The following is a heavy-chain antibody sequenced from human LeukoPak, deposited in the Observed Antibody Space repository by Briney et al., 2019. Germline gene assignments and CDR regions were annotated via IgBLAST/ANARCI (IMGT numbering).Heavy chain of an antibody. CDR2: ISSSSSYI. D-gene: IGHD6-19*01. Sequence: TAGGSLRLSCAASGFTFSSYSMNWVRQAPGKGLEWVSSISSSSSYIYYADSVKGRFTISRDNAKNSLYLQMNSLRAEDTAVYYCARALAVAGPDDAFDIWGQGTMVTVSS. J-gene: IGHJ3*02. CDR3: ARALAVAGPDDAFDI. V-gene: IGHV3-21*01. CDR1: GFTFSSYS.